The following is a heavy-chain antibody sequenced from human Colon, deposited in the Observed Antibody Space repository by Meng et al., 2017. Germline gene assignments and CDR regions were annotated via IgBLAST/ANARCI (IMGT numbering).Heavy chain of an antibody. Sequence: GGSLRLSCAASGLTFGDHTMMWVRQAPGKGLEWISSISNSNSYKYYADSVKGRFTTSRDNANSSLYLEMNSLRAEDTAVYYCARDLVWFGELLSWGQGTLVTVSS. CDR3: ARDLVWFGELLS. J-gene: IGHJ4*02. CDR2: ISNSNSYK. D-gene: IGHD3-10*01. V-gene: IGHV3-21*01. CDR1: GLTFGDHT.